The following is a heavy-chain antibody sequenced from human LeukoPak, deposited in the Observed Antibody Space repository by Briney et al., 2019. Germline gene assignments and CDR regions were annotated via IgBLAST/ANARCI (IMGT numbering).Heavy chain of an antibody. CDR1: GFTFDDYA. CDR2: ISWNSGSI. V-gene: IGHV3-9*01. J-gene: IGHJ3*02. D-gene: IGHD6-13*01. CDR3: AKVLGTYPAAAGTGGAFDI. Sequence: PGGSLRLSCAASGFTFDDYAMHWVRQAPGKGLEWVSGISWNSGSIGYADSVKGRFTISRDNAKSSLYLQMNSLRAEDTALYYCAKVLGTYPAAAGTGGAFDIWGQGTMVTVSS.